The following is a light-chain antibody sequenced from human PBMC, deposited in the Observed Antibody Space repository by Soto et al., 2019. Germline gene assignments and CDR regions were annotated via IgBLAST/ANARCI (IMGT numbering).Light chain of an antibody. CDR2: EVS. J-gene: IGLJ1*01. CDR3: SSYTSSTNYV. CDR1: IIDISPYNY. Sequence: SALSPPSSVCGSPGQSLTISCTGTIIDISPYNYVSWYQQHPGKAPKLIIYEVSYRPSGISNRFSGSKSGNTASLTISGLQAEDEADYYCSSYTSSTNYVFGTWTKVTVL. V-gene: IGLV2-14*01.